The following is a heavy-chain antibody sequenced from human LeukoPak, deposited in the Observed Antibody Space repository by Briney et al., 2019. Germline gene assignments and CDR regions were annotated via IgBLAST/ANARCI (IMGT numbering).Heavy chain of an antibody. CDR3: VIEIGTAMVKFFDY. Sequence: GGSVRLSCAASGFTFSRYSMNWVRQPPGKGRVWVSSMSVISGLIYYADSVKGRFTISRDNSKNTLYLQMNSLRAVYTSVYYCVIEIGTAMVKFFDYWGPGTLVTVSP. J-gene: IGHJ4*02. V-gene: IGHV3-21*04. D-gene: IGHD5-18*01. CDR2: MSVISGLI. CDR1: GFTFSRYS.